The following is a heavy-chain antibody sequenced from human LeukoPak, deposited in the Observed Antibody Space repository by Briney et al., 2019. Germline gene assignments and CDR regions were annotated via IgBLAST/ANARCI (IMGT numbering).Heavy chain of an antibody. D-gene: IGHD2-2*01. Sequence: PXETLSXTCPVSGYSISSGYYWGWIRQPPGKGLEWIGYIYYSGSTNYNPSLKSRVTISVDTSKNQFSLNLSSVTAADTAVYYCARAGNIVVVPGRGAFDYWGQGTLVTVSS. J-gene: IGHJ4*02. CDR3: ARAGNIVVVPGRGAFDY. V-gene: IGHV4-61*05. CDR2: IYYSGST. CDR1: GYSISSGYY.